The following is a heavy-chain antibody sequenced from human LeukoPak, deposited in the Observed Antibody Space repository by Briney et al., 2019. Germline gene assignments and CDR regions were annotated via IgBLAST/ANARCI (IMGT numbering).Heavy chain of an antibody. V-gene: IGHV4-59*01. CDR3: GGNLGSGSAQ. CDR2: THYRGDI. Sequence: SETLSLSCGVSGASFSSDYWNWVRQSPGRGLEWVGYTHYRGDIKYNTSPTRRRTTSLGATTNNISLKLMSLSPADAAVFYCGGNLGSGSAQWGEGTLLTVSS. J-gene: IGHJ4*02. CDR1: GASFSSDY. D-gene: IGHD3-10*01.